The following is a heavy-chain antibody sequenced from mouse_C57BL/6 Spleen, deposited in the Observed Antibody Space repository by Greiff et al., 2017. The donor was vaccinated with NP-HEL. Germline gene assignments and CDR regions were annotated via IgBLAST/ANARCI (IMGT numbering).Heavy chain of an antibody. CDR1: GYTFTSYW. D-gene: IGHD1-1*01. CDR2: IDPNSGGT. V-gene: IGHV1-72*01. J-gene: IGHJ1*03. Sequence: QVQLQQSGAELVKPGASVKLSCKASGYTFTSYWMHWVKQRPGRGLEWIGRIDPNSGGTKYNEKFKSKATLPVDKPSSTAYMQLSSLTSEDSAVYYCARWDYGSSPYWYFDVWGTGTTVTVSS. CDR3: ARWDYGSSPYWYFDV.